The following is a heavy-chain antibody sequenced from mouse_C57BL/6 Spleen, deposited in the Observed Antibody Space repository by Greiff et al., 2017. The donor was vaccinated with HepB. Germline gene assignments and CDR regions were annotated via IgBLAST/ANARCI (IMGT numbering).Heavy chain of an antibody. D-gene: IGHD1-1*01. CDR2: IDPEDGDT. CDR3: TTKQPIITTVVGDYAMDY. J-gene: IGHJ4*01. V-gene: IGHV14-1*01. Sequence: EVKLQESGAELVRPGASVKLSCTASGFNIKDYYMHWVKQRPEQGLEWIGRIDPEDGDTEYAPKFQGKATMTADTSSNTAYLQLSSLTSEDTAVYYCTTKQPIITTVVGDYAMDYWGQGTSVTVSS. CDR1: GFNIKDYY.